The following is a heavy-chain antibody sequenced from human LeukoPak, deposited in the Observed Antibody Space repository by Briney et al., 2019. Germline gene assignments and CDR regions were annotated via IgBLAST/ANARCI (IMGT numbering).Heavy chain of an antibody. Sequence: SVKVSCKASGGTFSSYAISWVRQAPGQGREWMGRIIPIFGTANYAQKFQGRVTITTDESTSTAYMELSSLRSEDTAVYYCAMSGYWLAFDYWGQGTLVTVSS. J-gene: IGHJ4*02. CDR3: AMSGYWLAFDY. D-gene: IGHD3-3*01. CDR1: GGTFSSYA. V-gene: IGHV1-69*05. CDR2: IIPIFGTA.